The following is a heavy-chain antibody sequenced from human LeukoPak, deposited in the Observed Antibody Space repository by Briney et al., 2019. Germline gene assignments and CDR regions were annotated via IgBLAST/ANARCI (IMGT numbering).Heavy chain of an antibody. CDR1: GFTFGDYA. CDR2: IRSKAYGGTT. CDR3: TTGVQFHYDSSGYEALDY. D-gene: IGHD3-22*01. J-gene: IGHJ4*02. Sequence: PPGGSLRLSCTVSGFTFGDYALNWVRQAPEKGLEWVGFIRSKAYGGTTEYAASVKGRFTISRDDSKNTLYLQMNSLKTEDTAVYYCTTGVQFHYDSSGYEALDYWGQGTLVTVSS. V-gene: IGHV3-49*04.